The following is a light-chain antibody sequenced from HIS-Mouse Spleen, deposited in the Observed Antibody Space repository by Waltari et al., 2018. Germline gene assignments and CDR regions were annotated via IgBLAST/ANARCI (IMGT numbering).Light chain of an antibody. CDR1: ISDGGGYNH. Sequence: QSALTQPRSVSGSPGQAVTISCTATISDGGGYNHVSWYQQHQGKAPKRMIYDVSKRPSGVPDRFSGSKSGNTASLTISGLQAEDEADYCCCSYAGSYTGVFGTGTKVTVL. CDR2: DVS. CDR3: CSYAGSYTGV. J-gene: IGLJ1*01. V-gene: IGLV2-11*01.